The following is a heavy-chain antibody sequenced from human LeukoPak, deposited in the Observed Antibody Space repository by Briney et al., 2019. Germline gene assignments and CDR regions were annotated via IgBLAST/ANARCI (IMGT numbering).Heavy chain of an antibody. Sequence: GESLKISCKGSGYSFTSYWIGWVRQMPGKGLEWMGIIYPGDSDTRYSPSFQGQVTISADKSISTAYLQWSSLKASDTAMYYCARRSYYDFWSGYPYSAFDIWSQGTMVTVSS. J-gene: IGHJ3*02. CDR3: ARRSYYDFWSGYPYSAFDI. V-gene: IGHV5-51*01. CDR2: IYPGDSDT. CDR1: GYSFTSYW. D-gene: IGHD3-3*01.